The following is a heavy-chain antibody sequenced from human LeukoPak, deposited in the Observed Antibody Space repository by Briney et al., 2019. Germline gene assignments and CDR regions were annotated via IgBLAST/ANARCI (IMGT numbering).Heavy chain of an antibody. J-gene: IGHJ4*02. CDR3: AVGLYDSSGYYYPDY. Sequence: GASVKVSCKDSGGTFSSYAISWVRQAPGQGLEWMGGIIPIFGTANYAQKFQGRVTITADESTSTAYMELSSLRSEDTAVYYCAVGLYDSSGYYYPDYWGQGTLVTVSS. CDR1: GGTFSSYA. D-gene: IGHD3-22*01. CDR2: IIPIFGTA. V-gene: IGHV1-69*13.